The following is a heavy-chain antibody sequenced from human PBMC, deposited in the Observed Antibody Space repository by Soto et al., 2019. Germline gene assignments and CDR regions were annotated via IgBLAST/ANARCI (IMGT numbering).Heavy chain of an antibody. CDR2: MNPNSGNT. V-gene: IGHV1-8*01. J-gene: IGHJ5*02. CDR3: ARMATSGTLNWFDP. CDR1: GYTFGNND. Sequence: ASVKVSCKASGYTFGNNDISWVRQATGQGLEWMGWMNPNSGNTGYAQKFQGRVSMTRNTSITTAYLELSSLRSDDTAIYYCARMATSGTLNWFDPWGQGTLVTVSS.